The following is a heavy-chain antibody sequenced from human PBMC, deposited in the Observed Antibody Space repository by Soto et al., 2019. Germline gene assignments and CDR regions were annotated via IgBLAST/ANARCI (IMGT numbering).Heavy chain of an antibody. Sequence: EVQLVESGGGLVQPGGSLRLSCAASGFTFSSYWMHWVRQAPGKGLVWVSRINSDGSSTSYADSVTCRFTISRDNAKNRVYLQTNSLRAEGRAVYYCARRGHSSGLSYFVYWGEGTLVTVSS. D-gene: IGHD6-19*01. V-gene: IGHV3-74*01. J-gene: IGHJ4*02. CDR1: GFTFSSYW. CDR3: ARRGHSSGLSYFVY. CDR2: INSDGSST.